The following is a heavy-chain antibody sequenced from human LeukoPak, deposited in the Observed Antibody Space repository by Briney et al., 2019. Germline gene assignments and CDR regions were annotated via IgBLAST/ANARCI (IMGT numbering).Heavy chain of an antibody. CDR2: ISSSSSYI. V-gene: IGHV3-21*01. J-gene: IGHJ4*02. CDR3: ARVVGLGNSDY. CDR1: GFTFSSYS. D-gene: IGHD4-23*01. Sequence: GGSLRLSCAASGFTFSSYSMNWVRQAPGKGLEWVSSISSSSSYIYYADSVKGRFTISRDNAKNSLYLQMNSLRAEDTAVYYCARVVGLGNSDYWGQGTLVTVPS.